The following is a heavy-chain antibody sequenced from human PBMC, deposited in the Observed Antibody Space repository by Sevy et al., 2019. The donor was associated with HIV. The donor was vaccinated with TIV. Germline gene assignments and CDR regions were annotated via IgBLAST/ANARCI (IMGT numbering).Heavy chain of an antibody. V-gene: IGHV3-21*01. D-gene: IGHD2-8*01. CDR2: IDTSSAYI. CDR3: ARVNCTNGVCFQGYYYYGLDV. J-gene: IGHJ6*02. Sequence: GGSLRLSCAASGLSFSGYSFNWVRQAPGKGLEWVSSIDTSSAYIYYADSVKGRFTISRDNAKNSLYLQMSSLRAEDTAVYFCARVNCTNGVCFQGYYYYGLDVWGQGTTVTVSS. CDR1: GLSFSGYS.